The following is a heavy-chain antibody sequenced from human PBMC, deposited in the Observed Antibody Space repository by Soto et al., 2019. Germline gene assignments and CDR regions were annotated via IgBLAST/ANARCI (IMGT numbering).Heavy chain of an antibody. CDR3: ARGFGSFYYMDV. D-gene: IGHD3-10*01. CDR2: IGTAGDT. V-gene: IGHV3-13*01. J-gene: IGHJ6*03. CDR1: GFTFSSYD. Sequence: GGSLRLSCSASGFTFSSYDMHWVRQAPGRGLEWVSVIGTAGDTSYRGSVKGRFTISREKANNSLYLQMNSLLAGDTAVYYCARGFGSFYYMDVWGKGTTVTVSS.